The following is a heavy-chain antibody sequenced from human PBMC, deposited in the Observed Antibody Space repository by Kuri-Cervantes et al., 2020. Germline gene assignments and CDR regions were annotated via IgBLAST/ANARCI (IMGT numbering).Heavy chain of an antibody. CDR2: ISGSGGST. CDR1: GFTFSSYA. D-gene: IGHD6-19*01. CDR3: AKKPDGSGWYR. V-gene: IGHV3-23*01. Sequence: GESLKISCAASGFTFSSYAMSWVRQAPGTGLEWVSAISGSGGSTYYADSVKGRFTISRDNSKNTLYLQMNSLRAEYTAVYYCAKKPDGSGWYRWGQGTLVTVSS. J-gene: IGHJ5*02.